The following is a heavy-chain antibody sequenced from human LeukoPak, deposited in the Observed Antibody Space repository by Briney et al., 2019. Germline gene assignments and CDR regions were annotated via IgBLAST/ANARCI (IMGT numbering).Heavy chain of an antibody. V-gene: IGHV4-4*07. J-gene: IGHJ3*02. D-gene: IGHD2-15*01. CDR1: GGSISSYY. CDR2: IYTSEST. CDR3: ARERGASTDRAFDI. Sequence: SETLSLTCTVSGGSISSYYWSWIRQPAGKGLDWIGRIYTSESTNYSPSLKSPVTMSVDTSKNQFSLKLSSVTAADTAVYYCARERGASTDRAFDIWGQGTMVTVSS.